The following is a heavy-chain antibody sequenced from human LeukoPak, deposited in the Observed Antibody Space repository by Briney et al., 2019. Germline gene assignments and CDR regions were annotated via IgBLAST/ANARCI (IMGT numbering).Heavy chain of an antibody. D-gene: IGHD2-2*01. Sequence: PGGSLRLSCAASGFTFDDYAMHWVRQAPGKGLEWVSGISWNSGRKDYADSVKGRFTISRDNAKNSLCLQMNSLRVEDTALYYCAKCLSTSCQGAFDYWGQGTLVTVSS. CDR3: AKCLSTSCQGAFDY. V-gene: IGHV3-9*01. CDR1: GFTFDDYA. J-gene: IGHJ4*02. CDR2: ISWNSGRK.